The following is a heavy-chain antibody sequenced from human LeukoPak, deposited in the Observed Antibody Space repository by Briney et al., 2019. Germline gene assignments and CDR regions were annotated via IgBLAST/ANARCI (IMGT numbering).Heavy chain of an antibody. CDR1: GYSISSGYY. V-gene: IGHV4-38-2*01. CDR3: ARSPWIQLWLGAFDI. D-gene: IGHD5-18*01. J-gene: IGHJ3*02. CDR2: IYHSGST. Sequence: SETLSLTCAVSGYSISSGYYWGWIRQPPGKGLEWIGSIYHSGSTYYNPSLKSRVTISVDTSRNQFSLKLSSVTAADTAVYYCARSPWIQLWLGAFDIWGQGTMVTVSS.